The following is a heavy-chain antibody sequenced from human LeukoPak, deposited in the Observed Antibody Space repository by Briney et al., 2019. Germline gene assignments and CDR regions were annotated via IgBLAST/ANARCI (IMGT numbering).Heavy chain of an antibody. CDR2: IYTSGST. Sequence: PSQTLSLTCTVSDASITSGNYYWSWIRQPAGKGLEWIGRIYTSGSTNYNPSLKSRVTISVDTSKNQFSLKLSSVTAADTAVYYCARATIFGVGAPASPYAFDIWGQGTMVTVSS. J-gene: IGHJ3*02. V-gene: IGHV4-61*02. CDR1: DASITSGNYY. D-gene: IGHD3-3*01. CDR3: ARATIFGVGAPASPYAFDI.